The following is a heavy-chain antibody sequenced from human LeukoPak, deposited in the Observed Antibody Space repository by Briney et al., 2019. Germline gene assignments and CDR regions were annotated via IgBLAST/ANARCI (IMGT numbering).Heavy chain of an antibody. CDR2: INHSGST. CDR3: ARGTRYGGTDY. J-gene: IGHJ4*02. Sequence: SETLSLTCAVYGGSFSGYYWSWIRQPPGKGLEWIGEINHSGSTNYNPSLRSRVTISVDTSKNQFSLKLSSVTAADTAVYYCARGTRYGGTDYWGQGTLVTVSS. D-gene: IGHD4-23*01. V-gene: IGHV4-34*01. CDR1: GGSFSGYY.